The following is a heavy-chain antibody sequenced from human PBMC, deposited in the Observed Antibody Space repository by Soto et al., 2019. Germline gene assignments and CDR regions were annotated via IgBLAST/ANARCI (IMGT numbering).Heavy chain of an antibody. V-gene: IGHV4-34*01. CDR3: ARRSYAFWTGYYKPQFDY. Sequence: LSLTCAVYGGSFSGYYWSWIRQPPGKGLEWIGEINHSGSTNYNPSLKSRVTISVDTSKNQFSLKLSSVTAADTAVYYCARRSYAFWTGYYKPQFDYWGQGTLVTVSS. J-gene: IGHJ4*02. CDR1: GGSFSGYY. D-gene: IGHD3-3*01. CDR2: INHSGST.